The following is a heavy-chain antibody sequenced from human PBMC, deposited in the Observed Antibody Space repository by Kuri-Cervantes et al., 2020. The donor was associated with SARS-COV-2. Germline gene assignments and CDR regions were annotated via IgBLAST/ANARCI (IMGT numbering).Heavy chain of an antibody. CDR1: GFTFSSYS. Sequence: GESLKISCAASGFTFSSYSMNWVRQAPGKGLEWVSYISSSSSTIYYVDSVKGRFTISRDNSRDTLYLQMNSLRTEDTAIYYCARDRVGVHDCWGQGTLVTVSS. V-gene: IGHV3-48*01. CDR2: ISSSSSTI. D-gene: IGHD2-21*01. J-gene: IGHJ4*02. CDR3: ARDRVGVHDC.